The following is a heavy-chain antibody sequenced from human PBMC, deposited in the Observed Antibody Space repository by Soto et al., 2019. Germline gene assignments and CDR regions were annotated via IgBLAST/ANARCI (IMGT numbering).Heavy chain of an antibody. CDR3: AKDMYSSGWYKFDY. D-gene: IGHD6-19*01. CDR1: GGSFSGYY. CDR2: INHSGST. Sequence: SETLSLTCAVDGGSFSGYYWSWIRQPPGKGLEWIGEINHSGSTNHNPSLKSRVTISVDTSKNQFSLKLSSVTAADTAAYYCAKDMYSSGWYKFDYWGQGTLVTVSS. V-gene: IGHV4-34*01. J-gene: IGHJ4*02.